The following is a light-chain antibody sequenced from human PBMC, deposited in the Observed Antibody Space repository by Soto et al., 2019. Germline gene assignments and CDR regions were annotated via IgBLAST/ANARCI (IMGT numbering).Light chain of an antibody. CDR1: SSNIGAGYD. J-gene: IGLJ2*01. CDR3: QSYDSRLSGSVV. Sequence: QSVLTQAPSVSGAPGQRVTISCTGSSSNIGAGYDVQWYQQVPGTAPKLLLHGNSDRPSGVPDRFSGSKSGTSASLVITGLQAVDGAVYYCQSYDSRLSGSVVFGGGTKLTVL. CDR2: GNS. V-gene: IGLV1-40*01.